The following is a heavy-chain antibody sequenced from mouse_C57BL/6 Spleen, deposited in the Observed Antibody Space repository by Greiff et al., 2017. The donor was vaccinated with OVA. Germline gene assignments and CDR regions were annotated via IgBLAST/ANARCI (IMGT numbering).Heavy chain of an antibody. CDR3: TRGYYYGSSSYYYAMDD. CDR1: GFNITDYY. Sequence: EVKLMESGAELVRPGASVKLSCTASGFNITDYYMHWVKQRPEQGLEWIGRIDPEDGDTEYAPKFQGKATMTADTSSNTAYLQLSSLTSEDTAVYYCTRGYYYGSSSYYYAMDDWGQGTSVTVSS. V-gene: IGHV14-1*01. J-gene: IGHJ4*01. D-gene: IGHD1-1*01. CDR2: IDPEDGDT.